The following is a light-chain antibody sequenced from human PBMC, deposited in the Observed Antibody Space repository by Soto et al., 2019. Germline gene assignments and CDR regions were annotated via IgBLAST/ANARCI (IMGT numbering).Light chain of an antibody. V-gene: IGKV1-39*01. CDR1: QTISTF. Sequence: DIQMTQSPSSLSASVGDRVTITCRASQTISTFLNWYQQKPGKAPKLLISASSSLHSGVPSRFSGSGSGTDFTLTISSLQPEDFASYYCQHSYSTPFTFGPGTKVDLK. CDR2: ASS. J-gene: IGKJ3*01. CDR3: QHSYSTPFT.